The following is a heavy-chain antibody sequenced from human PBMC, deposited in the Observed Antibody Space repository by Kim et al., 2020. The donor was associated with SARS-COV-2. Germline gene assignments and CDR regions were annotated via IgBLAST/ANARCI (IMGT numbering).Heavy chain of an antibody. V-gene: IGHV1-69*04. CDR2: IIPILGIA. J-gene: IGHJ6*02. Sequence: SVKVSCKASGGTFSSYAISWVRQAPGQGIEWMGRIIPILGIANYAQKFQGRVTITADKSTSTAYMELSSLRSEDTAVYYCAREDYRWTVSGYKYYYYGMGVWGQGPTVTVSS. D-gene: IGHD3-22*01. CDR3: AREDYRWTVSGYKYYYYGMGV. CDR1: GGTFSSYA.